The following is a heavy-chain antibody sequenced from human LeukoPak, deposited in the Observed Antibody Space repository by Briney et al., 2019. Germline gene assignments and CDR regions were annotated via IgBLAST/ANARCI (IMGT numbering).Heavy chain of an antibody. CDR2: IYYSGTT. D-gene: IGHD4-17*01. Sequence: PSETLSLTCTVSGGSISNYYWSWLRQPPGKGLEWIGYIYYSGTTNYNPSLKSRVTMSVDTSKNQFSLKLSSVTAADTAVYYCAREDPQTTVPEGMDVWGQGTTVTVSS. V-gene: IGHV4-59*01. CDR1: GGSISNYY. J-gene: IGHJ6*02. CDR3: AREDPQTTVPEGMDV.